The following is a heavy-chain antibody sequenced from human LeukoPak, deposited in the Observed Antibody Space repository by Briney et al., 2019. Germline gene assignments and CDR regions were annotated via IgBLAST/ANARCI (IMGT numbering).Heavy chain of an antibody. J-gene: IGHJ4*01. V-gene: IGHV4-39*07. CDR2: IYYSGST. CDR3: ARDSSGPSY. Sequence: PSETLSLTCTVSGGSISGSSYYWGWIRQPPGKGLEWIGSIYYSGSTYYNPSLKSRVTISVDTSKNQSSLKLSSVTAADTAVYFCARDSSGPSYWGQGTLVTVSS. D-gene: IGHD1-26*01. CDR1: GGSISGSSYY.